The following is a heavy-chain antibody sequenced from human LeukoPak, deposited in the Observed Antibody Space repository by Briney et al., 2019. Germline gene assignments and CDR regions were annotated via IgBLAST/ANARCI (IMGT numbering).Heavy chain of an antibody. J-gene: IGHJ5*02. CDR1: GGTFSSYA. CDR2: IIPIFVTA. V-gene: IGHV1-69*05. Sequence: ASVKVSCKASGGTFSSYAISWVRQAPGQELEWMGRIIPIFVTANYAQKFQGRVTITTDESTSTAYMELSSLRSEDTAVYYCASAGGAVASWGWFDPWGQGTLVTVSS. D-gene: IGHD6-19*01. CDR3: ASAGGAVASWGWFDP.